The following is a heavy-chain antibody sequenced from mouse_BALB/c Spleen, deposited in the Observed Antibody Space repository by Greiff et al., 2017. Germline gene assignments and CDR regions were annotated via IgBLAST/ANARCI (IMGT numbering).Heavy chain of an antibody. CDR1: GFNIKDSY. CDR2: IDPANGNT. J-gene: IGHJ3*01. Sequence: VQLQQSGAELVKPGASVKLSCTASGFNIKDSYMHWVKQSPEQGLEWIGRIDPANGNTKYDPKFQGKATITADTSSNTAYLQLSSLTSEDTAVYYCARSGYSWFAYWGQGTTVTVSA. D-gene: IGHD3-1*01. V-gene: IGHV14-3*02. CDR3: ARSGYSWFAY.